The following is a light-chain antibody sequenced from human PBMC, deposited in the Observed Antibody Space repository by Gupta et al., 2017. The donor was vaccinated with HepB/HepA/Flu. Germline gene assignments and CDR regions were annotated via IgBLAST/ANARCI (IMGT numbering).Light chain of an antibody. CDR3: SSYMNTRTVV. CDR1: SSDVGGYNY. V-gene: IGLV2-14*03. J-gene: IGLJ2*01. CDR2: DVS. Sequence: QSALTQPASVSVAPGQSITVPCIGSSSDVGGYNYVSWYQQHPGKAPKLIIYDVSNRPPGISPRFSGSKSGYTASLTISGLQAEDEADYYCSSYMNTRTVVFGGGTKLTVL.